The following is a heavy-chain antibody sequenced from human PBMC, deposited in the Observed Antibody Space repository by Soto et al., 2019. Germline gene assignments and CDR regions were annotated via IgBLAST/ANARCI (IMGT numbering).Heavy chain of an antibody. D-gene: IGHD3-22*01. CDR3: AKDRGSYYDSSDY. J-gene: IGHJ4*02. Sequence: GGSMKLSCAASGFTLSSYAMSWVRQAPGKGLEWVSAISGSGGSTYYADSVKGRFTISTDNSKNTLYLQMNSLRAEDTAVYYCAKDRGSYYDSSDYWGQGTLVTVSS. V-gene: IGHV3-23*01. CDR2: ISGSGGST. CDR1: GFTLSSYA.